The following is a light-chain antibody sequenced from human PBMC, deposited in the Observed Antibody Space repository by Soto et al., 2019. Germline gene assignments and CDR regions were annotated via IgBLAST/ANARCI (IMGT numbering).Light chain of an antibody. CDR1: QSVSSN. CDR3: QHYNNWPHT. V-gene: IGKV3-15*01. CDR2: GAS. Sequence: EIVMTQSPATLSVSPGERATLSCRASQSVSSNLAWYQQKPGQAPRLLIYGASTRATGMPVRFSGSGSGTEFTLTISSLQSEDFGVYYCQHYNNWPHTFGQGTKVEIK. J-gene: IGKJ1*01.